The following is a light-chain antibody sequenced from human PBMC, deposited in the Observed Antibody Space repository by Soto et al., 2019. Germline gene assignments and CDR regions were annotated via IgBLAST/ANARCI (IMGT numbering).Light chain of an antibody. CDR3: SSYTSSSTGV. CDR2: EVS. J-gene: IGLJ1*01. CDR1: SSDVGGYNY. V-gene: IGLV2-14*01. Sequence: QSVLTQPASVSGSPGQSITISCTGTSSDVGGYNYVSWYQQHPGKAPKLMSYEVSNRPSGVSNRFSGSKSGNTASLTISGLQAEDAADYYCSSYTSSSTGVFGTGTKLTVL.